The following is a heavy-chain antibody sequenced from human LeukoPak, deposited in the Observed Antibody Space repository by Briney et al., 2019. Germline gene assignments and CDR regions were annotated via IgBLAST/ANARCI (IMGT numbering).Heavy chain of an antibody. V-gene: IGHV1-2*02. CDR1: GYTFIGYY. D-gene: IGHD4-17*01. CDR2: INPNSGGT. Sequence: ASVKVSCKASGYTFIGYYMHWVRQAPGQGLEWMGWINPNSGGTHYAQKFQGRVTMTRDTSISTAYMELNSLRSDDTAVYYCARGHTVTAFDYWGQGTLVTVSS. CDR3: ARGHTVTAFDY. J-gene: IGHJ4*02.